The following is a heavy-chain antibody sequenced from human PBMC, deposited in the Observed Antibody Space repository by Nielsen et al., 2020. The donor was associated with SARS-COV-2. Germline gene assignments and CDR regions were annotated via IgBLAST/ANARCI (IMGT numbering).Heavy chain of an antibody. V-gene: IGHV7-4-1*02. Sequence: ASLQVSCIASVYIFIMYPMNWVRQAPGQGLVWIVWLNTKTGDPTYAQGFSGRFFFSFDTSVTTAYLQISSLEAEDTAVYYCARKTCGSTSCPFGYWGQGTLVTVSS. CDR1: VYIFIMYP. CDR2: LNTKTGDP. CDR3: ARKTCGSTSCPFGY. J-gene: IGHJ4*02. D-gene: IGHD2-2*01.